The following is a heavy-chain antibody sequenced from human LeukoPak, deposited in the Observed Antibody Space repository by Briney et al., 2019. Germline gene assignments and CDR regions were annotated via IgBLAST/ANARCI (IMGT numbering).Heavy chain of an antibody. Sequence: PGGSLRLSCAASGFTFSNARMNWVRQAPGKGLEWVGRIKTKTDDGATDYSAPAKARFTISRDDSKTTLYLQMNGLKTEDTAIYYCTTYVGATAYWGQGTLVTVSS. CDR3: TTYVGATAY. V-gene: IGHV3-15*01. D-gene: IGHD1-26*01. J-gene: IGHJ4*02. CDR1: GFTFSNAR. CDR2: IKTKTDDGAT.